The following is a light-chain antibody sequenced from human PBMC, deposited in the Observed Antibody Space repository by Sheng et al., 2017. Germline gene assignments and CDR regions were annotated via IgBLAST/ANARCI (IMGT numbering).Light chain of an antibody. CDR3: QQRSNWPRT. CDR1: QSVSSSY. V-gene: IGKV3D-20*02. CDR2: DAV. Sequence: EIVLTQSPGTLSLSPGERATLSCRASQSVSSSYLAWYQQRPGQAPRLLIYDAVVRATGIPARFSGSGSGTDFTLTISSLESEDFGVYFCQQRSNWPRTFGQGTKVEIK. J-gene: IGKJ1*01.